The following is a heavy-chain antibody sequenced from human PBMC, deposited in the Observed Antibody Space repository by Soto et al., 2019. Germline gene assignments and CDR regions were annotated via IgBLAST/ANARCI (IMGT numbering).Heavy chain of an antibody. CDR3: AREYSGYDPGYYYYYGMDV. V-gene: IGHV4-31*03. Sequence: PSETLSLTCTVSGGSISSGGYYWSWIRQHPGKGLEWIGYIYYSGSTYYNPSLKSRVTISVDTSKNQFSLKLSSVTAADTAVYYCAREYSGYDPGYYYYYGMDVWGQGTTVTVSS. CDR2: IYYSGST. D-gene: IGHD5-12*01. J-gene: IGHJ6*02. CDR1: GGSISSGGYY.